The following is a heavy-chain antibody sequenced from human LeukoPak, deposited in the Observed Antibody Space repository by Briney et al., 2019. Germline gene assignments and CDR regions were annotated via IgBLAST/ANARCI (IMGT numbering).Heavy chain of an antibody. CDR3: ARGVAGTYYYYYMDV. Sequence: ASVKVSCKASGYTFTGYYIHWVRQAPGQGLEWMGWINPNSGDTNYAQKFQGRVTMTRDTSSSTAYMELSRLRSDDTALYSCARGVAGTYYYYYMDVWGKGTTVTVSS. CDR1: GYTFTGYY. D-gene: IGHD6-19*01. CDR2: INPNSGDT. J-gene: IGHJ6*03. V-gene: IGHV1-2*02.